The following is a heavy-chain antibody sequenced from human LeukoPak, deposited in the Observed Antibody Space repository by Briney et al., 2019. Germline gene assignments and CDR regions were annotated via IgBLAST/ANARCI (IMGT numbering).Heavy chain of an antibody. CDR2: IYPGDSDT. CDR3: ARRPFEATGSSGWYLAFDI. CDR1: GYSFTNYC. V-gene: IGHV5-51*01. D-gene: IGHD6-19*01. Sequence: LGESLKIFCRGSGYSFTNYCIGWVRQVPGKGLEWMVIIYPGDSDTRYSPSFQGQVTISANQSISTAYLPWSSLKASDNAFFYCARRPFEATGSSGWYLAFDIWGQGTMVTVSS. J-gene: IGHJ3*02.